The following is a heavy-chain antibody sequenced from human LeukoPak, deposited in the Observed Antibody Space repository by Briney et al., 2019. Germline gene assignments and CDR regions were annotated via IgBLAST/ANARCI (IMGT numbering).Heavy chain of an antibody. D-gene: IGHD3-10*01. CDR1: GFTFSSYT. V-gene: IGHV3-30-3*01. CDR3: ARDGALDRITLVRGVYYFYYYMDV. CDR2: ISYDGSNK. J-gene: IGHJ6*03. Sequence: PGGSLRLSCAASGFTFSSYTMHWVRQAPGKGLEWVAVISYDGSNKYYADSVKGRFTISRDNSKNTLYLQMNSLRAEDTALYYCARDGALDRITLVRGVYYFYYYMDVWGKGTTVTVSS.